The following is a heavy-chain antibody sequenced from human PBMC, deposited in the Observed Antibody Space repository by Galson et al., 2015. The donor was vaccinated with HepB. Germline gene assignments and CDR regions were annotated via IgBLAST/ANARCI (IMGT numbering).Heavy chain of an antibody. D-gene: IGHD3-22*01. CDR2: ISYDGSNK. CDR1: GFPFTNYV. J-gene: IGHJ3*02. Sequence: SLRLSCAASGFPFTNYVMHWVRQTPGKGLEWVAVISYDGSNKYYADSVKGRFTISRDNSKNTLYLQMNSLRAEDTAVYYCARESITMIVQWGAFDIWGQGTMITVSS. V-gene: IGHV3-30-3*01. CDR3: ARESITMIVQWGAFDI.